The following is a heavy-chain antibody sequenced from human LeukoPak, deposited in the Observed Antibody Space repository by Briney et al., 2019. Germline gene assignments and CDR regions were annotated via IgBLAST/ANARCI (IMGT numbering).Heavy chain of an antibody. D-gene: IGHD6-19*01. CDR2: IYPGDSDT. Sequence: GESLKISFKGSGYRFTSYWIGWVRPMPGKGLEWMGIIYPGDSDTRYSPSFQGQVTISADKSISTAYLQWSSLKASDTAMYYCARRIAVAGTARAFDIWGQGTMVTVSS. CDR1: GYRFTSYW. V-gene: IGHV5-51*01. CDR3: ARRIAVAGTARAFDI. J-gene: IGHJ3*02.